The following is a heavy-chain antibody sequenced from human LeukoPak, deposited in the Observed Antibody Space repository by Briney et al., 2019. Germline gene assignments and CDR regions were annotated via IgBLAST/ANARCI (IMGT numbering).Heavy chain of an antibody. CDR3: AKETPRKVVPAAIF. Sequence: PGGSLRLSCAASGFTFSTNSMNWVRQAPGKGLEWVSAISGSGGSSYYADSVKGRFAISRDNSKNTLYLQMNSLRAEDTAVYYCAKETPRKVVPAAIFWGQGTMVTVSS. V-gene: IGHV3-23*01. J-gene: IGHJ3*01. D-gene: IGHD2-2*02. CDR1: GFTFSTNS. CDR2: ISGSGGSS.